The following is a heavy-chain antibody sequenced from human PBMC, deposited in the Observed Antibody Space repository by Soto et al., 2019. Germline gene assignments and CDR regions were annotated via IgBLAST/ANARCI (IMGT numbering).Heavy chain of an antibody. J-gene: IGHJ5*01. CDR3: VRLHPLYDDSSGHFDS. CDR2: MFHSGRT. Sequence: SETLSLTCSVSGVSISSSNDYWGWIRQPPGKGLEWLGSMFHSGRTYHNPSLKSRVSISVDTSRNLFSLQLSSVTAADTALYFCVRLHPLYDDSSGHFDSWGQGILVT. CDR1: GVSISSSNDY. D-gene: IGHD3-22*01. V-gene: IGHV4-39*01.